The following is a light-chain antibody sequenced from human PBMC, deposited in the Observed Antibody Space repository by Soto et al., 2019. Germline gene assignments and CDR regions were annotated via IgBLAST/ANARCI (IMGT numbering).Light chain of an antibody. J-gene: IGLJ2*01. Sequence: QSALTQPASVSGSPGQPITISCTGTSSDVGANNYVSWYQHHPGKAPKLMISEGSKRPSGVSNRFSGSKSGNTASLTISGLQAEDEADYYCCSYAGSSTYVVFGGGTKLTVL. V-gene: IGLV2-23*01. CDR1: SSDVGANNY. CDR2: EGS. CDR3: CSYAGSSTYVV.